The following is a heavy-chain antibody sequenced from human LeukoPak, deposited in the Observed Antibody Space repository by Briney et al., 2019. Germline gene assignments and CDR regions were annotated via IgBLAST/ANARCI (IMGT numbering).Heavy chain of an antibody. CDR1: GYTFTGYY. CDR2: INPNSGGT. Sequence: ASVKVSCKASGYTFTGYYMHWVRQAPGQGLEWMGWINPNSGGTNYAQKFQGRVTMTRDTSISTAYMELSRLRSDDTAVYYCARDNLGYSSSWLLTSEYNWFDPWGQGTLVTVSS. CDR3: ARDNLGYSSSWLLTSEYNWFDP. V-gene: IGHV1-2*02. J-gene: IGHJ5*02. D-gene: IGHD6-13*01.